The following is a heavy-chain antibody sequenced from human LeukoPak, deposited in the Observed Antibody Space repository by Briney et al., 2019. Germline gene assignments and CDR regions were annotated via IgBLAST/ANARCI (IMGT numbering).Heavy chain of an antibody. CDR1: GFTFDDYA. CDR2: ISGDGGST. V-gene: IGHV3-43*02. J-gene: IGHJ4*02. D-gene: IGHD5-18*01. CDR3: AKDIERGYSYGAINYFDY. Sequence: GGSLRLSCAASGFTFDDYAMHWVRQAPGKGLEWVSLISGDGGSTYYADSVKGRFTISRDNSKNSLYLQMNSLRTEDTALYYCAKDIERGYSYGAINYFDYWGQGTLVTVSS.